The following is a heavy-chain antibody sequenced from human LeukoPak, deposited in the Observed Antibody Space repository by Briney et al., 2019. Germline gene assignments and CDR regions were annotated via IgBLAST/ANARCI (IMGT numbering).Heavy chain of an antibody. V-gene: IGHV1-24*01. CDR2: FAPEDGEE. D-gene: IGHD6-19*01. Sequence: ASVKVSCKVSGYTLTELAMHGVRQAPGEGVEWMGVFAPEDGEEMYAQKFQGRVTMPEHTSTDTAYMEVSSLRSEDTAVYYCAPSWGSSGWSSWFDPWGQGTLVTVSS. J-gene: IGHJ5*02. CDR3: APSWGSSGWSSWFDP. CDR1: GYTLTELA.